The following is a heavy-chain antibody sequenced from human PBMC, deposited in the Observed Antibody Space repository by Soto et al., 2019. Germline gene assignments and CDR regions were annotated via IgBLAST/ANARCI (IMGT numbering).Heavy chain of an antibody. D-gene: IGHD6-13*01. CDR2: MNPNSGNT. V-gene: IGHV1-8*01. CDR3: ARAYYSSSWPHYYYYGMDV. J-gene: IGHJ6*02. Sequence: PSVKVSCKASGYTFTSYDINWVRQATGQGLEWMGWMNPNSGNTGYAQKFQGRVTMIRNTSISTAYMELSSLRSEDTAVYYCARAYYSSSWPHYYYYGMDVWGQGTTVTVSS. CDR1: GYTFTSYD.